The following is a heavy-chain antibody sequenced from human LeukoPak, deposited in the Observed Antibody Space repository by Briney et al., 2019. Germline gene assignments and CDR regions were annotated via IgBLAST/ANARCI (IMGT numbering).Heavy chain of an antibody. CDR2: IYHSGST. D-gene: IGHD3-3*01. CDR3: ASELRFLNRGNQDY. V-gene: IGHV4-30-2*01. Sequence: SETLSLTCTVSGGSISSGGYYWSWIRQPPGKGLEWIGYIYHSGSTYYNPSLKSRVTISVDRSKNQFSLKLSSVTAADTAVYYCASELRFLNRGNQDYWGQGTLVTVSS. CDR1: GGSISSGGYY. J-gene: IGHJ4*02.